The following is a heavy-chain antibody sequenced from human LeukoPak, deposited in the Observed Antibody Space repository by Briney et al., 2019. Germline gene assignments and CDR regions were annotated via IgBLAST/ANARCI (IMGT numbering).Heavy chain of an antibody. CDR2: IIPIFGTA. Sequence: SVTVSCTSSAGTFTIYAISWVRQAPGQGLEWMGRIIPIFGTANYAQKFQGRVTITADKSTSTAYMELSSLRSEDTAVYYCARDPSYYYDSSGYYASDAFDIWGQGTMVTVSS. J-gene: IGHJ3*02. V-gene: IGHV1-69*06. D-gene: IGHD3-22*01. CDR3: ARDPSYYYDSSGYYASDAFDI. CDR1: AGTFTIYA.